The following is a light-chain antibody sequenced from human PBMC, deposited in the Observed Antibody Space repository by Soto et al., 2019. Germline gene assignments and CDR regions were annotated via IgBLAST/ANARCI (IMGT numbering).Light chain of an antibody. CDR3: QQYDNSPWT. Sequence: EIVLTQSPGTLSLSPGERATLSCRASQSASSSFLAWYQQKPGQAPRLLIYGASSRATGIPDRFSGSGSGTDFTLTISRLEPEDFAVSYCQQYDNSPWTFGQGTKVEIK. J-gene: IGKJ1*01. CDR1: QSASSSF. V-gene: IGKV3-20*01. CDR2: GAS.